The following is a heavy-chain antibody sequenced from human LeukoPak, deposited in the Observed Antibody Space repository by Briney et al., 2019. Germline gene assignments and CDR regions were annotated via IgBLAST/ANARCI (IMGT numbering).Heavy chain of an antibody. D-gene: IGHD2-2*01. Sequence: PGASLRLSCEASGFTFSSYAMSWVRQAPGKGLEWVSAISGSGGSTYYADSVKGRFTISRDNSKNTLYLQMNSLRAEDTAVYYCAKVGQGVVVVPAAPVSYWGQGTLVSVSS. CDR3: AKVGQGVVVVPAAPVSY. V-gene: IGHV3-23*01. CDR1: GFTFSSYA. J-gene: IGHJ4*02. CDR2: ISGSGGST.